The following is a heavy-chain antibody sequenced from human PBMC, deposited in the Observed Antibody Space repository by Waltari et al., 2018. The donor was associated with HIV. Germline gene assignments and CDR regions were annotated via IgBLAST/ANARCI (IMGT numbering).Heavy chain of an antibody. CDR2: INAGNGNT. D-gene: IGHD3-22*01. CDR3: ARTPTHDSSGYYHY. J-gene: IGHJ4*02. CDR1: GYTFTSYV. V-gene: IGHV1-3*01. Sequence: QVQLVQSGAEVKKPGASVKVSCTASGYTFTSYVMHWARQAPGQRLEWMGWINAGNGNTKYSQKFQGRVTITRDTSASTAYMELSSLRYEDTAVYYCARTPTHDSSGYYHYWGQGTLVTVSS.